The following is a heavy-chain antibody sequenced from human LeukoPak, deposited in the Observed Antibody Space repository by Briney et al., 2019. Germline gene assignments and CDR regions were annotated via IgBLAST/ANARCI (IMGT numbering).Heavy chain of an antibody. V-gene: IGHV3-9*01. CDR2: ISWNGGYK. J-gene: IGHJ4*02. Sequence: PGRSLRLSCAASGFTFDNYAMHWVRQAPGKGLEWLSIISWNGGYKGYADSVKGRFTISRDNAKKYLDLQMNSLRAEATAFYYCAKVRGTYSSGYFFDYWGQGTLVTVSS. D-gene: IGHD6-19*01. CDR3: AKVRGTYSSGYFFDY. CDR1: GFTFDNYA.